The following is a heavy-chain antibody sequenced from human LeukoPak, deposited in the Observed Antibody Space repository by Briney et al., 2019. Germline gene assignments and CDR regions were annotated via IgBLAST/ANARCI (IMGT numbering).Heavy chain of an antibody. CDR3: TTDREGATDFDY. Sequence: GGSLRLSCAASGFTVSSNYMSWVRQAPGKGLEWVSVIYSGGSTYYAAPVKGRFTISRDDSKNTLYLQMNSLKTEDTAVYYCTTDREGATDFDYWGQGTLVTVSS. D-gene: IGHD1-26*01. V-gene: IGHV3-66*01. CDR1: GFTVSSNY. CDR2: IYSGGST. J-gene: IGHJ4*02.